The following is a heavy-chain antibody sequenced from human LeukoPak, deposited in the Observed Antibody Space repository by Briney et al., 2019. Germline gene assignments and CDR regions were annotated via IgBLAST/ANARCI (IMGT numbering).Heavy chain of an antibody. CDR3: ARGGSSCYGCHDWFDP. D-gene: IGHD2-2*01. Sequence: SETLSLTCSVSGGSIRNYYLSWIRQSPGKGLEWIGNVDKRGTTNYNPSFKSGVIVSSVTSRNEFSLKLNSVTAADTAIYYCARGGSSCYGCHDWFDPWGQGTRVTVSS. J-gene: IGHJ5*02. CDR2: VDKRGTT. V-gene: IGHV4-59*08. CDR1: GGSIRNYY.